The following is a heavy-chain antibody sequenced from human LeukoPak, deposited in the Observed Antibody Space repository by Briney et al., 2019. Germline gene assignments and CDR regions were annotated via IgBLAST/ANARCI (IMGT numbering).Heavy chain of an antibody. Sequence: GGSLRLSCAPSGFTFSGSAIHWVRQAPGKGREWMGRIRGKADDYASVYAASVEGRFTISRDDSRNAAYLQMNSLKIEDTAVYYCSRLAAFGSAWGQGTLVTVSS. CDR2: IRGKADDYAS. CDR1: GFTFSGSA. J-gene: IGHJ4*02. V-gene: IGHV3-73*01. D-gene: IGHD3-10*01. CDR3: SRLAAFGSA.